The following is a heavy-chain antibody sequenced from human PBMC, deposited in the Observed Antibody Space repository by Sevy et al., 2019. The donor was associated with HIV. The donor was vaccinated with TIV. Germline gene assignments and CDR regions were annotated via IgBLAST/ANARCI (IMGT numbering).Heavy chain of an antibody. J-gene: IGHJ4*02. D-gene: IGHD3-10*01. Sequence: GESLKISRKGSGYTFTSYWIGWVRQMPGKGLEWMGIIYPGDSDIRYSPSFQGQVTISADKSINTAFLQWSSLKASDTAIYYCTRCRGDGYNEFDYWGQGTLVTVSS. CDR3: TRCRGDGYNEFDY. CDR1: GYTFTSYW. V-gene: IGHV5-51*01. CDR2: IYPGDSDI.